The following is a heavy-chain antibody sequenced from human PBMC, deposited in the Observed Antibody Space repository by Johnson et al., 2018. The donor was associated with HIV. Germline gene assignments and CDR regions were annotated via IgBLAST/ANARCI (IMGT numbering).Heavy chain of an antibody. J-gene: IGHJ3*01. Sequence: VQLVESGGGVVRPGGSLRLSCAASGFTFDDYGMSWVRQAPGKGLEWVSGINWNGGSTGYADSVKGRFTISRDNAKNMLYLQMGSLRPDDTAVYYCARRRDTLNIWQESFDVWGQGTVVTVSS. D-gene: IGHD5-18*01. CDR2: INWNGGST. CDR3: ARRRDTLNIWQESFDV. CDR1: GFTFDDYG. V-gene: IGHV3-20*04.